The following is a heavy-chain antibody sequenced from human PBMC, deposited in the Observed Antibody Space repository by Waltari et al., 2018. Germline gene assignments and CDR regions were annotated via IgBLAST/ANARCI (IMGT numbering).Heavy chain of an antibody. Sequence: GSLRLSCTASGFAFSDFYMTWIRQAPGKGLEWISYISSSGDTIYYADSVKGRFVVSRDNAENSLFLEMNNLRVNDSAVYYCARGSVADPWGPGTLVSVSS. CDR2: ISSSGDTI. CDR3: ARGSVADP. V-gene: IGHV3-11*04. CDR1: GFAFSDFY. J-gene: IGHJ5*02. D-gene: IGHD6-19*01.